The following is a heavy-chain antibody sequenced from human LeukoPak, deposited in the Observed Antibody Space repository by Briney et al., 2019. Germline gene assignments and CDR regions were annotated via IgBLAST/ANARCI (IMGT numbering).Heavy chain of an antibody. J-gene: IGHJ4*02. D-gene: IGHD2-2*01. CDR2: ISYDGSNK. CDR1: GFTFSSYD. CDR3: ARGGVVPAKRTIDY. V-gene: IGHV3-30*01. Sequence: PGRSLRLSCAASGFTFSSYDMHWVRQAPGKGLEWVAVISYDGSNKYYADSVKGRFTISRDNSKNTLYLQMNSLRAEDTAVYYCARGGVVPAKRTIDYWGQGTLVTVSS.